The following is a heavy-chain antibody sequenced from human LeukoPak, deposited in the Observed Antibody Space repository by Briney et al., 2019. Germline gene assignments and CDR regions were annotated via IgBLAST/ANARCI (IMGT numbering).Heavy chain of an antibody. CDR3: ARSSRELGGYAPWELMPPFDY. V-gene: IGHV4-34*01. Sequence: SETLSLTCAVYGGSFSGYYWSWVREPPGKGLEWVGEINHSGSTKYNPSLKSRVTISVDTSKNQFSLKLSSVTAADTAVYYCARSSRELGGYAPWELMPPFDYWGQGTLVTVSS. J-gene: IGHJ4*02. D-gene: IGHD1-7*01. CDR2: INHSGST. CDR1: GGSFSGYY.